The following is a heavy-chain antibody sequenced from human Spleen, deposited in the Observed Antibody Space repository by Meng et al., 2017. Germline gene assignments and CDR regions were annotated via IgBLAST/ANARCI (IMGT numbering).Heavy chain of an antibody. CDR3: ARNPYYYGSGSYLGPPRGFDY. J-gene: IGHJ4*02. CDR1: GYSISSGYY. CDR2: IYHSGST. V-gene: IGHV4-38-2*02. D-gene: IGHD3-10*01. Sequence: SETLSLTCTVSGYSISSGYYWGWIRQPPGKGLEWIGSIYHSGSTYYNPSLKSRVTISVDTSKNQFSLKLSSVTAADTAVYYCARNPYYYGSGSYLGPPRGFDYWGQGTLVTVSS.